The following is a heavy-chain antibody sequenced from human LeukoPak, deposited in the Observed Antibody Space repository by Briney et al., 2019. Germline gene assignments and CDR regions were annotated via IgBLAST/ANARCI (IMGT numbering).Heavy chain of an antibody. CDR1: GGSISSYY. CDR2: IYTSGSS. J-gene: IGHJ5*02. CDR3: ASFQVTTEGWFDP. Sequence: SETLSLTCTVSGGSISSYYWSWIRQPAGKGLEWIGRIYTSGSSNYNPSLKSRVTMSVDTSKSQFSLKLSSVTAADTAVYYCASFQVTTEGWFDPWGQGTLVTVSS. V-gene: IGHV4-4*07. D-gene: IGHD4-11*01.